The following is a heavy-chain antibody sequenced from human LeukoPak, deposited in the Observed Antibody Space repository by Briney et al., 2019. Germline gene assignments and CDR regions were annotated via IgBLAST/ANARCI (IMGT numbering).Heavy chain of an antibody. J-gene: IGHJ6*03. CDR2: IYYSGST. CDR1: GGSISSGGYS. V-gene: IGHV4-30-4*07. Sequence: SETLSLTCAVSGGSISSGGYSWSWIRQPPGKGLEWIGYIYYSGSTYYNPSLKSRVTISVDTSKNQFSLKLSSVTAADTAVYYCARRFGFYYYYMDVWGKGTTVTISS. D-gene: IGHD3-16*01. CDR3: ARRFGFYYYYMDV.